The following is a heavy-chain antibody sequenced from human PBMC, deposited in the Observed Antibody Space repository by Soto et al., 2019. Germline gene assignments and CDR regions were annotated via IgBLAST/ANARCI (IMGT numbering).Heavy chain of an antibody. V-gene: IGHV3-21*01. J-gene: IGHJ1*01. D-gene: IGHD3-22*01. CDR1: GFTFSSYS. CDR2: ISSSSSYI. CDR3: ATNTYYYDSSGLPENFQH. Sequence: GGSLRLSCAASGFTFSSYSMNLVRQAPGKGLEWVSSISSSSSYIYYADSVKGRFTISRDNAKNSLYLQMNSLRAEDTAVYYCATNTYYYDSSGLPENFQHWGQGTLVTVSS.